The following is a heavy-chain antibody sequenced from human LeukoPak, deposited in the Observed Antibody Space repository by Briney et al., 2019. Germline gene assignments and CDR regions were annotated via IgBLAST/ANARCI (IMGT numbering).Heavy chain of an antibody. V-gene: IGHV3-23*01. D-gene: IGHD1-14*01. CDR2: ISSSSDRT. CDR3: AKDMGSGTPTYFDY. Sequence: GGSLRLSCAASGFIFSSYAMSWVRQAPGKGLEWVSGISSSSDRTYYADSVKGRFTISGDNSKNTLSLQMNSLRAEDTAVYYCAKDMGSGTPTYFDYWGQGNLVTVSS. CDR1: GFIFSSYA. J-gene: IGHJ4*02.